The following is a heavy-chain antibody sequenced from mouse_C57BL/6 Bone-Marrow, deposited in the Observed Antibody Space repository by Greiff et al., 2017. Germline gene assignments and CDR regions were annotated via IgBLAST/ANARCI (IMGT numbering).Heavy chain of an antibody. D-gene: IGHD2-1*01. Sequence: EVKLVESGGGLVQPKGSLKLSCAASGFSFNTYAMNWVRQAPGKGLEWVARIRSKSNNYATYYADSVKDRFTISRDDSESMLYLQMNNLKTEDTAMYYCVRQEDGNYFDYWGQGTTLTVSS. V-gene: IGHV10-1*01. J-gene: IGHJ2*01. CDR2: IRSKSNNYAT. CDR1: GFSFNTYA. CDR3: VRQEDGNYFDY.